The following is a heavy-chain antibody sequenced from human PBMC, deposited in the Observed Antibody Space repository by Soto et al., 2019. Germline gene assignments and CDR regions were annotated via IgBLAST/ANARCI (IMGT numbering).Heavy chain of an antibody. Sequence: GESLKISCAASGFTFSSYAMSWVRQAPGKGLEWVSAISGSGGSTYYADSVKGRFTISRDNSKNTLYLQMNSLRAEDTAVYYCAKAYQLLFTYYFQHWGQGTLVTVSS. D-gene: IGHD2-2*01. CDR2: ISGSGGST. J-gene: IGHJ1*01. CDR3: AKAYQLLFTYYFQH. CDR1: GFTFSSYA. V-gene: IGHV3-23*01.